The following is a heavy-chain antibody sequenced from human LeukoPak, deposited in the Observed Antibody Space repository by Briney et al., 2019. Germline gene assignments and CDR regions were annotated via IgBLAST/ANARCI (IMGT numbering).Heavy chain of an antibody. D-gene: IGHD3-22*01. CDR2: ISSSSSYI. Sequence: GGSLRLSCAASGFTFSSYSMNWVRQAPGKGLEWVSSISSSSSYIYYADSVKGRFTISRDNAKNSLYLQMNSLRAEDTAVYYCARAGWGGYYDSSGYYSYWGQGTLVTVSS. J-gene: IGHJ4*02. CDR1: GFTFSSYS. V-gene: IGHV3-21*01. CDR3: ARAGWGGYYDSSGYYSY.